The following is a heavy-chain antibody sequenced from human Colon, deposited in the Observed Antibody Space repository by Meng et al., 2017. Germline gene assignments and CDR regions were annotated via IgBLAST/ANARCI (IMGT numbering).Heavy chain of an antibody. CDR1: GDSVSSNRAL. D-gene: IGHD3-10*01. V-gene: IGHV6-1*01. CDR2: TYYRSEWQN. CDR3: TTWYGEY. J-gene: IGHJ4*02. Sequence: LHQSGPGLFHPSPPPSIPCAISGDSVSSNRALWHWVRQSPSRGLEWLGQTYYRSEWQNHYGVSVKSRITINADTSRNHFSLHLNSVTPEDTAVYYCTTWYGEYWGQGTLVTVSS.